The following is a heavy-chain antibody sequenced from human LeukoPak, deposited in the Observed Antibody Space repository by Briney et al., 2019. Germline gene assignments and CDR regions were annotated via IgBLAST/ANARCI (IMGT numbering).Heavy chain of an antibody. CDR2: ICYSGSA. D-gene: IGHD3-22*01. Sequence: TFSNYWMRWVRQAPGKGLEWIGSICYSGSALYNPSLKSRVTISADASKNQFSLRLSSVTAADTAVYYCARTYYYDSSGPYYWGQGTLVTVSS. J-gene: IGHJ4*02. CDR1: TFSNYW. CDR3: ARTYYYDSSGPYY. V-gene: IGHV4-39*07.